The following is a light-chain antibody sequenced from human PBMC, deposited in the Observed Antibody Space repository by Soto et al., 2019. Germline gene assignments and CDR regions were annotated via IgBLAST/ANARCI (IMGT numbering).Light chain of an antibody. Sequence: EIVLTQSPATLSLSPGERATLSCGASQSVSISDLAWYQQKPGLAPRLLIYDASSRATGIPDRFSGSGSGTDFTLNISRLEPEDFAVYYCQQYGSSPYTFGQGTKLEIK. CDR2: DAS. J-gene: IGKJ2*01. CDR1: QSVSISD. CDR3: QQYGSSPYT. V-gene: IGKV3D-20*01.